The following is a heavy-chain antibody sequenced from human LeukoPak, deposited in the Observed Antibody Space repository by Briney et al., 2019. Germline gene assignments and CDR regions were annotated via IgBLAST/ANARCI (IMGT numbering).Heavy chain of an antibody. CDR2: FDPDDGEV. Sequence: ASVKVSCKVSGHSLSELSVHWVRQAPGKGLEWMGGFDPDDGEVVYAQKFQGRVSMTKDTATDTAYLELSSLTSEATAVYYCAITSVHSVYYGMDIWGQGTTVTVTS. CDR3: AITSVHSVYYGMDI. J-gene: IGHJ6*02. D-gene: IGHD1-1*01. CDR1: GHSLSELS. V-gene: IGHV1-24*01.